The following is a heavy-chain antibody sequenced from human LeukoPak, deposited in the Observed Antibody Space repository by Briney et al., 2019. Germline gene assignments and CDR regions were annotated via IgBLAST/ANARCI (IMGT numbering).Heavy chain of an antibody. Sequence: GKSLRLSCAASGFAFSSYGTHWVRQAPGNGLEWVAFIWFDGGNKYYADSVKGRFTISRDSSKNTLYLEMSRLRAEDTAVYFCAKERTLYVSGSGYGMDVWGQGTTVTAS. CDR3: AKERTLYVSGSGYGMDV. D-gene: IGHD3-10*01. J-gene: IGHJ6*02. V-gene: IGHV3-33*06. CDR2: IWFDGGNK. CDR1: GFAFSSYG.